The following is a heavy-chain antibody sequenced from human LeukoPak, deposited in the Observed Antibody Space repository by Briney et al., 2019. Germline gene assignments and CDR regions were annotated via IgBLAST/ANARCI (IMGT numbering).Heavy chain of an antibody. CDR3: ARNTYYYHSGTYLDC. D-gene: IGHD3-10*01. J-gene: IGHJ4*02. Sequence: SQTLSLTCTVSGGAISSGTYYWSWLRQPAGKGLEWIEHIFTSGSTNYNPSLKSRVTISVDTSNNQFSLKLTAVTAADTAVYYCARNTYYYHSGTYLDCWGQGILVTVSS. CDR2: IFTSGST. CDR1: GGAISSGTYY. V-gene: IGHV4-61*09.